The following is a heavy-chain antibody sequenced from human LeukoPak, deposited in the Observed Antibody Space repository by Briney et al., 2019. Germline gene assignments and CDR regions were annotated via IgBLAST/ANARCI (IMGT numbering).Heavy chain of an antibody. V-gene: IGHV3-48*03. D-gene: IGHD6-13*01. CDR2: ISSSGSTI. Sequence: AGGSLRLSCAASGFTFSSYEMNWVRQAPGKGLEWVSYISSSGSTIYYADSVKGRFTISRDNAKNSLYLQMNSLRAEDTAVYYCARDDRPGIAAAGTVSEAFDIWGQGTMVTVSS. CDR1: GFTFSSYE. J-gene: IGHJ3*02. CDR3: ARDDRPGIAAAGTVSEAFDI.